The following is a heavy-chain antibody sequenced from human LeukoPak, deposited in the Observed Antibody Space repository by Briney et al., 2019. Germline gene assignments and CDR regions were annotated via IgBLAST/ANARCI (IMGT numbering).Heavy chain of an antibody. D-gene: IGHD6-19*01. CDR3: ASRGAGTADFDY. Sequence: ASVKVSCKASGYTFTSYDINWVRQATGQGLEWMGWMNPNSGNTGYAQKFQGRVTMTRNTSISTAYMELSNLRSEDTAVYYCASRGAGTADFDYWGQGTLVTVSS. CDR1: GYTFTSYD. V-gene: IGHV1-8*01. J-gene: IGHJ4*02. CDR2: MNPNSGNT.